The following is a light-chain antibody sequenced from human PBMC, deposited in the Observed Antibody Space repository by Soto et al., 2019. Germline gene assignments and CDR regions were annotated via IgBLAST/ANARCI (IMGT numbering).Light chain of an antibody. Sequence: TVLTQSPATLSLSPGERATLSCKASQSIGNSLGWFQQKPGQAPRLLIDDAFNRATGIPARLTGSGSGSDFTLTISSLEPEDFGVYYCRQRYNWPLPFGGGTKVEIK. CDR1: QSIGNS. J-gene: IGKJ4*01. CDR2: DAF. CDR3: RQRYNWPLP. V-gene: IGKV3-11*01.